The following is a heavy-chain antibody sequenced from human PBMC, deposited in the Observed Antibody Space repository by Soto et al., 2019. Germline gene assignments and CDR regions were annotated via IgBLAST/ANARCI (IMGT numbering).Heavy chain of an antibody. D-gene: IGHD5-18*01. CDR1: GFTFSSYA. J-gene: IGHJ4*02. CDR2: ISGSGGST. Sequence: PGWNLRLSCAASGFTFSSYAMSWVRQAPGKGLEWVSAISGSGGSTYYADSVKGRFTISRGNSRNTLYLQMNSLRAEDTAVYYCAKGERGDSYGSLTPFGYFFDHCGQGSLVTGS. CDR3: AKGERGDSYGSLTPFGYFFDH. V-gene: IGHV3-23*01.